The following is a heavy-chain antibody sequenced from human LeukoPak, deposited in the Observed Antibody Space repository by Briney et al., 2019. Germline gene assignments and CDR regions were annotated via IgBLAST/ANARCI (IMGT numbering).Heavy chain of an antibody. Sequence: ASVKVSCKASGYTFTRYGITWVRQAPGQGLEWMGWIITYNGNTYYGQKVQGRVTMTTDTSTSTAYMELRSLRSDDTAVYYCARIPYCGTTSCPYYYDYWGQGTLVTVSS. J-gene: IGHJ4*02. CDR2: IITYNGNT. CDR3: ARIPYCGTTSCPYYYDY. D-gene: IGHD2-2*01. V-gene: IGHV1-18*01. CDR1: GYTFTRYG.